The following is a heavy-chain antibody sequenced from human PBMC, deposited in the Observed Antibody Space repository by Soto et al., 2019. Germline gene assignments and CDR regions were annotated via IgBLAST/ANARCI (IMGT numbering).Heavy chain of an antibody. CDR2: ISAYNGNT. J-gene: IGHJ4*02. CDR3: ARDRVYYYDSSGSFDY. Sequence: QVQLVQFGAEVKTPGASVKVSCKASGYTFTSYGISWVRQAPGQGLEWMGWISAYNGNTNYAQKLQGRVTMTTDTSTSTAYMELRSLRSDDTAVYYCARDRVYYYDSSGSFDYWGQGTLVTVSS. V-gene: IGHV1-18*01. CDR1: GYTFTSYG. D-gene: IGHD3-22*01.